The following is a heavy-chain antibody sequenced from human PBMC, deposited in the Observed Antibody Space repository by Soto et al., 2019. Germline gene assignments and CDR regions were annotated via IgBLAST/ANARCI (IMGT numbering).Heavy chain of an antibody. CDR1: SGTLIHHF. D-gene: IGHD1-1*01. CDR3: ARQAYTVEAPADAFDI. Sequence: GESLKFSRRVSSGTLIHHFISLVRRMTVTALEWTGLIYPAXSDARYSPSFAGQVTISVDKCIATAYLHWSSLEASDSVLYYCARQAYTVEAPADAFDIRGQGTLVTVSS. J-gene: IGHJ3*02. V-gene: IGHV5-51*01. CDR2: IYPAXSDA.